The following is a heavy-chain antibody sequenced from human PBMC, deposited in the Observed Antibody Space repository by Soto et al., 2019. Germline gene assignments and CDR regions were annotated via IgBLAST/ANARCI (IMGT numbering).Heavy chain of an antibody. CDR3: ARCGSIVVVPAAIEDWFDP. CDR2: INHSGST. V-gene: IGHV4-34*01. J-gene: IGHJ5*02. CDR1: GGSFSGYY. Sequence: QVQLQQWGAGLLKPSETLSLTCAVYGGSFSGYYWSWIRQPPGKGLEWIGEINHSGSTNYNPSLKRRVTISVDTSKNQFSLKLSSVTAADTAVYYCARCGSIVVVPAAIEDWFDPWGQGTLVTVSS. D-gene: IGHD2-2*01.